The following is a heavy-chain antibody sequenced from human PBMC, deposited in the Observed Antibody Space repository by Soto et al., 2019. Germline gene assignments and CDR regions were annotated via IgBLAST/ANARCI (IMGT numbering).Heavy chain of an antibody. CDR3: ARDRITMDNYSWFDP. V-gene: IGHV4-31*03. CDR2: IYYSGST. CDR1: GGSISSGGYY. D-gene: IGHD3-3*01. Sequence: QVQLQESGPGLVKPSQTLSLTCTVSGGSISSGGYYWSWIRQHPGKGLEWIGYIYYSGSTYYNPSLKSRVTISVDTSKNQFSLKLRCVTAADTAVYYCARDRITMDNYSWFDPWGQGTPVTVSS. J-gene: IGHJ5*02.